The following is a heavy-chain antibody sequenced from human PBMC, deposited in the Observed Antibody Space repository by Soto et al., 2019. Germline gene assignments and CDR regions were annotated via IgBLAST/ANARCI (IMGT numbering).Heavy chain of an antibody. V-gene: IGHV3-21*01. CDR2: ISSNSAYI. Sequence: GGSLILSCEASGLTVRRFTMNWVRDARGTGLEWVSTISSNSAYIYYTDALRGRFTISRDNAKNSLHLQMNSLRAEDTAVYYCTRDASRDSSARGWFDPWGPGTLVTVSS. CDR3: TRDASRDSSARGWFDP. CDR1: GLTVRRFT. D-gene: IGHD6-13*01. J-gene: IGHJ5*02.